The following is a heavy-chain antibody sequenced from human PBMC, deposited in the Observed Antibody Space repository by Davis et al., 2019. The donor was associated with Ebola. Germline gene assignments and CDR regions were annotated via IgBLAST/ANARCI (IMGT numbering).Heavy chain of an antibody. Sequence: ASVKVSCKASGYTFTSYIIHWVRQAPGQRPEWLGWINVGNGTTKSVQKFQGRVTITRDTSASTAYMELSSLTSADTAVYFCARGDRIGYSYDSNTFTYWGQGTLVTVSA. CDR1: GYTFTSYI. CDR2: INVGNGTT. J-gene: IGHJ4*01. CDR3: ARGDRIGYSYDSNTFTY. D-gene: IGHD3-22*01. V-gene: IGHV1-3*01.